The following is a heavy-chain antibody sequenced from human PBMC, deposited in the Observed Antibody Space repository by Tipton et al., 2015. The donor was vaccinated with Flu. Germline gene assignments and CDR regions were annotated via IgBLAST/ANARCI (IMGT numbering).Heavy chain of an antibody. CDR3: LRVVNWNSSPWYWYFDL. J-gene: IGHJ2*01. CDR2: INHSGST. D-gene: IGHD1-7*01. V-gene: IGHV4-34*01. CDR1: GGSFSGYY. Sequence: AGLVKPSETLSLTCAVYGGSFSGYYWSWIRQPPGKGLEWIGEINHSGSTNYNPSLKSRVTVSMDMSKNQFSLKMTSVTAADTAVFYCLRVVNWNSSPWYWYFDLWGRGSLVTVSS.